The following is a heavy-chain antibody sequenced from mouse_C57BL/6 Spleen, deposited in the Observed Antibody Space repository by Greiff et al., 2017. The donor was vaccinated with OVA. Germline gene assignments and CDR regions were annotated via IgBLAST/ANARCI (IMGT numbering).Heavy chain of an antibody. D-gene: IGHD1-1*01. CDR2: IYPRSGNT. CDR1: GYTFTSYG. V-gene: IGHV1-81*01. J-gene: IGHJ1*03. Sequence: VQLQQSGAELARPGASVKLSCKASGYTFTSYGISWVKQRTGQGLEWIGEIYPRSGNTYYNEKFKGKATLTADKSSSTAYMELRSLTSEDSAVYFCARSHYGSSYDWYFDVWGTGTTVTVSS. CDR3: ARSHYGSSYDWYFDV.